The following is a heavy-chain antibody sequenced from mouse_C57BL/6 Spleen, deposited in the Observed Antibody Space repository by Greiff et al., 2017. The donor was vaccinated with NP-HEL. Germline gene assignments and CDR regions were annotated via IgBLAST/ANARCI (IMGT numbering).Heavy chain of an antibody. Sequence: VKLMESGPGLVQPSQSLSITCTVSGFSLTSYGVHWVRQSPGKGLEWLGVIWSGGSTDYNAAFISRLSISKDNSKSQVFFKMNSLQADDTAIYYCASPGGLDAMDYWGQGTSVTVSS. CDR2: IWSGGST. CDR1: GFSLTSYG. CDR3: ASPGGLDAMDY. V-gene: IGHV2-2*01. J-gene: IGHJ4*01. D-gene: IGHD2-4*01.